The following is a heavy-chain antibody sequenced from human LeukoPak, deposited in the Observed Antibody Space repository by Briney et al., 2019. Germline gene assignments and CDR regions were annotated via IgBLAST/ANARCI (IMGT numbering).Heavy chain of an antibody. V-gene: IGHV3-23*01. CDR1: GFTFSSYA. Sequence: GGSLRLSCAASGFTFSSYAMSWVRQAPGKGLEWVSTISGSGAYTYYADSVKGRFTISRDNSKNTLYLQMNSLRAEDTAVYYCAKYFASGSYYKLPHWGQGTLVTVSS. D-gene: IGHD3-10*01. CDR3: AKYFASGSYYKLPH. CDR2: ISGSGAYT. J-gene: IGHJ1*01.